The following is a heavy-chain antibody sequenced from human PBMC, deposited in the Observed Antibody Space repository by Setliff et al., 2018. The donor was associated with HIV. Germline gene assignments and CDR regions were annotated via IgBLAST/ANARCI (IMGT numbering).Heavy chain of an antibody. J-gene: IGHJ3*02. Sequence: SVKVSCKASRGTFRNSAINWVRQAPGQGLVWMGGIITLFGEANYAQKFQGRVTITTDASTSAAYMELSSLRSEDTAVYYCTRDEERRGPPGIWGQGTMVTVS. CDR3: TRDEERRGPPGI. CDR2: IITLFGEA. D-gene: IGHD1-26*01. V-gene: IGHV1-69*05. CDR1: RGTFRNSA.